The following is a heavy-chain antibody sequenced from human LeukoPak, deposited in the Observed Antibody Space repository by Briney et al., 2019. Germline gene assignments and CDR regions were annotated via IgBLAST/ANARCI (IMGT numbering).Heavy chain of an antibody. V-gene: IGHV4-34*01. J-gene: IGHJ5*02. D-gene: IGHD1-1*01. CDR1: GASFSNSY. CDR3: AIASQLGSYNWFGP. Sequence: PSETLSLTCAVCGASFSNSYWIWIRHPPGKGLEWFADIDHTRDTKYNPSLKGRVTISVDTSKNQFSLDLPSVTATDTAVYYCAIASQLGSYNWFGPWGQGTLVTVAS. CDR2: IDHTRDT.